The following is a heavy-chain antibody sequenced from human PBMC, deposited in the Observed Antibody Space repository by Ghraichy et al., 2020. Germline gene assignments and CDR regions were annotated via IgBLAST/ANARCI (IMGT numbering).Heavy chain of an antibody. J-gene: IGHJ5*02. V-gene: IGHV5-51*01. D-gene: IGHD5-24*01. CDR1: GYIFTNYW. Sequence: GESLNISCKASGYIFTNYWIAWVRQMPGKGLEWMGVIYPSESNTRYSPSFQGQVTISADKSITTAYLQWSSLKASDTAMYYCAKLYGDGYNSGLRWFDPWGQGTLVTVSS. CDR2: IYPSESNT. CDR3: AKLYGDGYNSGLRWFDP.